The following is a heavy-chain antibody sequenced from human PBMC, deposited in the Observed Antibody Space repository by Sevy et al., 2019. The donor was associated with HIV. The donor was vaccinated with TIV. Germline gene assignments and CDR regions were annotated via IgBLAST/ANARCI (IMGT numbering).Heavy chain of an antibody. Sequence: GGSLRLSCAASGFTFSSYAMHWVRHAPGKGLEWVAVISYDGSNKYYADSVKGRFTISRDNSKNTLYLQMNSLRAEDTAVYYCARPDHYGSGSYYSGYYFDYWGQGTLVTVSS. CDR3: ARPDHYGSGSYYSGYYFDY. CDR1: GFTFSSYA. J-gene: IGHJ4*02. V-gene: IGHV3-30*04. CDR2: ISYDGSNK. D-gene: IGHD3-10*01.